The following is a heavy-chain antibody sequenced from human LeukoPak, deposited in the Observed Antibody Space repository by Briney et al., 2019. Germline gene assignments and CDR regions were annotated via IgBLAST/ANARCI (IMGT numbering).Heavy chain of an antibody. CDR1: DGSISSYF. V-gene: IGHV4-59*08. Sequence: PSETLSLTCTVPDGSISSYFWSWIRQPPGKGLEWIGYIYYTGMSNSKPSLKSRVTFSMDTSKNQFSLQLSSVTAADTAIYYCARHGRMVIMSKFSTGIDQWGQGTLVTVSS. D-gene: IGHD2-8*01. J-gene: IGHJ4*02. CDR3: ARHGRMVIMSKFSTGIDQ. CDR2: IYYTGMS.